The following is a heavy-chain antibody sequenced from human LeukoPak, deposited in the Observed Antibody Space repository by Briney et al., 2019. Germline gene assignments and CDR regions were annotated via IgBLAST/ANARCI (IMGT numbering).Heavy chain of an antibody. V-gene: IGHV3-48*01. J-gene: IGHJ4*02. CDR3: ARDKCGSYPTHFDC. CDR2: ISSSSNTI. Sequence: PGGSLRLSCAASGFTFSSYSMNWVRQAPGKGLEWVSYISSSSNTIYYADSVKGRFTISRDNAKNSLYLQMNSLRAEDTAVYYCARDKCGSYPTHFDCWGQGTLVTVSS. CDR1: GFTFSSYS. D-gene: IGHD1-26*01.